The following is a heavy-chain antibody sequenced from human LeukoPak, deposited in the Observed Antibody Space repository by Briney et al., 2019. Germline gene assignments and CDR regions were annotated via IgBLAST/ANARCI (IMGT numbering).Heavy chain of an antibody. D-gene: IGHD2-21*02. V-gene: IGHV1-69*13. CDR1: GYTFTSYG. CDR3: ARSYCGGDCEIFDY. Sequence: ASVKVSCKASGYTFTSYGISWVRQAPGQGLEWMGGIIPIFGTANYAQKFQGRVTITADESTSTAYMELSSLRSEDTAVYYCARSYCGGDCEIFDYWGQGTLVTVSS. J-gene: IGHJ4*02. CDR2: IIPIFGTA.